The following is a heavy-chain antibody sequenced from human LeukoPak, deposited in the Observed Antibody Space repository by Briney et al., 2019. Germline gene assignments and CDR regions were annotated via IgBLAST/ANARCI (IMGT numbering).Heavy chain of an antibody. CDR2: ISGTGGST. CDR3: AKEERYYYGSGSPHKFDY. CDR1: GFTFSNYA. J-gene: IGHJ4*02. V-gene: IGHV3-23*01. Sequence: PGGSLRLSCAASGFTFSNYAMSWVRQAPGKGLEWVSGISGTGGSTYYADSVKGRAAISRDNSKNTLYLQMNSLTAEDTAVYYCAKEERYYYGSGSPHKFDYWGQGTLVTVSS. D-gene: IGHD3-10*01.